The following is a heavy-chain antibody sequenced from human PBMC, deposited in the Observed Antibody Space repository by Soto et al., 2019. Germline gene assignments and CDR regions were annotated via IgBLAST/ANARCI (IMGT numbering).Heavy chain of an antibody. V-gene: IGHV4-39*01. J-gene: IGHJ4*02. CDR2: IHYSGST. CDR3: ASQHYYDSSGYYVVY. CDR1: GVSISSNIYY. D-gene: IGHD3-22*01. Sequence: SDTRSLTCTVSGVSISSNIYYWGLIRQPPGKGLEWIGNIHYSGSTYYDSSLQSRVTISIDTSKNQFSLKLSSVTATDTAVYYCASQHYYDSSGYYVVYWGQGTLVTVS.